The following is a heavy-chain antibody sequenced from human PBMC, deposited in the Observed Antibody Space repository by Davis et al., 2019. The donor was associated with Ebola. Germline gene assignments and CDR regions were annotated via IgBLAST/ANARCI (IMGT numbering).Heavy chain of an antibody. D-gene: IGHD1/OR15-1a*01. CDR2: VDHSGNT. Sequence: GSLRLSCTVSGGSISSYYWSWIRQPLGKGLEWIGEVDHSGNTNYNPSFKSRVIVSEDASKNQFSLKLTSVTAADTAVYYCARVRTGPDGYFDYWGQGILVTVSS. J-gene: IGHJ4*02. CDR3: ARVRTGPDGYFDY. V-gene: IGHV4-34*01. CDR1: GGSISSYY.